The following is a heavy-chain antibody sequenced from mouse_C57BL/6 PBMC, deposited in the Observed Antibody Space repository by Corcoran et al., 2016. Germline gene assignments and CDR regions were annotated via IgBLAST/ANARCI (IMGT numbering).Heavy chain of an antibody. CDR1: GYTFTTYG. Sequence: QIQLVQSGAELKKPGETVKISCKASGYTFTTYGMSWVKQAPGKGLKWMGWINTYSGVPTYADDFKGRFAFSLETSASTAYLQINNLKNEDTATYCCARWGDYDWFAYWGQGTLVTVSA. J-gene: IGHJ3*01. CDR2: INTYSGVP. D-gene: IGHD2-4*01. V-gene: IGHV9-3*01. CDR3: ARWGDYDWFAY.